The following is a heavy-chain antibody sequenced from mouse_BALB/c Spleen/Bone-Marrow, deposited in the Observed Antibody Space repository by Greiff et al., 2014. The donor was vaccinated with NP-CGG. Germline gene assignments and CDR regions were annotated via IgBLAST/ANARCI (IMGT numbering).Heavy chain of an antibody. Sequence: VQLQESGAELVRPGTSVKVSCKASGYAFTNYLIEWVKQRPGQGLEWIGMINPGSGGTNYNEKFKGKATLTADKSSSTAYMQLSSLTSDDSAVYFCARRDGSYFDYWGKTPLSQSPQ. V-gene: IGHV1-54*01. CDR3: ARRDGSYFDY. CDR1: GYAFTNYL. D-gene: IGHD3-3*01. CDR2: INPGSGGT. J-gene: IGHJ2*01.